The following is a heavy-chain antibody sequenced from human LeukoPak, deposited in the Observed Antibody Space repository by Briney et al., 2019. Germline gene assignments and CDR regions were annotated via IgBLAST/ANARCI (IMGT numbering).Heavy chain of an antibody. V-gene: IGHV1-69*13. CDR1: GGTFSSYA. CDR3: ARGGSYLPSDFDY. CDR2: ILPIFGTA. D-gene: IGHD1-26*01. Sequence: SVKVSCKASGGTFSSYAINWVRQAPGQGLEWMGGILPIFGTANYAQKFQGRVTITADESTSTTYMELSSLRSEDTAVYYCARGGSYLPSDFDYWGQGTLVTVSS. J-gene: IGHJ4*02.